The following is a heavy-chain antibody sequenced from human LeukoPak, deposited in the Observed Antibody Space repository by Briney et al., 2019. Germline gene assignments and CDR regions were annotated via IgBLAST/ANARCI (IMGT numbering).Heavy chain of an antibody. D-gene: IGHD3-3*01. CDR2: ISGSGGST. Sequence: PGGSLRLSCAASGFTFSSYAMSWVRQAPGKGLEWVSAISGSGGSTYYADSVKGRFTISRDNSKNTLYLQMNSLRAEDTTVYYCAKNLLNSVFWSGRSGWLDPWGKETRSPSPQ. V-gene: IGHV3-23*01. J-gene: IGHJ5*02. CDR1: GFTFSSYA. CDR3: AKNLLNSVFWSGRSGWLDP.